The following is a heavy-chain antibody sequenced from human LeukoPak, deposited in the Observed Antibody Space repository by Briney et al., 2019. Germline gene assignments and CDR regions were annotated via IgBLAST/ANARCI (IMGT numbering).Heavy chain of an antibody. D-gene: IGHD6-13*01. CDR1: GFTFSSYG. CDR2: ISGSGGST. V-gene: IGHV3-23*01. CDR3: AKGGQQPVYGYFDY. J-gene: IGHJ4*02. Sequence: GGSLRLSCAVSGFTFSSYGMSWVRQAPGKGLEWVSAISGSGGSTYYADSVKGRFTISRDNSKNTLYLQMNSLRAEDTAVYYCAKGGQQPVYGYFDYWGQETLVTVSS.